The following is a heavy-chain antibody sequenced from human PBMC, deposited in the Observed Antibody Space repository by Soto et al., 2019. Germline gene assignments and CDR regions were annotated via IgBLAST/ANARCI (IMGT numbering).Heavy chain of an antibody. CDR2: IISSGAKV. CDR3: ARSRYYYDSSGLKDY. Sequence: PGGSLRLSCAASGFAFSTYTINWVRQAPGKGLEWVSSIISSGAKVYYTDSVKGRFTISRDNAKNSLYLQMNSLGAEDTAMYYCARSRYYYDSSGLKDYWGQGTLVTVSS. CDR1: GFAFSTYT. J-gene: IGHJ4*02. V-gene: IGHV3-21*01. D-gene: IGHD3-22*01.